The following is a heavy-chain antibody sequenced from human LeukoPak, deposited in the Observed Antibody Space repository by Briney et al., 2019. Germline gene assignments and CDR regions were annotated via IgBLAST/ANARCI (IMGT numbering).Heavy chain of an antibody. CDR2: FIPIFGTT. CDR1: GGTFSSYT. CDR3: AGIAVAGRGRWLDP. D-gene: IGHD6-19*01. J-gene: IGHJ5*02. V-gene: IGHV1-69*06. Sequence: GASVKVSCKASGGTFSSYTISWVRQAPGQGLEWMGGFIPIFGTTNYAQNFQGRVTITADKSTSTVYMELSSLRSEDTAVYYCAGIAVAGRGRWLDPWGQGTLVTVSS.